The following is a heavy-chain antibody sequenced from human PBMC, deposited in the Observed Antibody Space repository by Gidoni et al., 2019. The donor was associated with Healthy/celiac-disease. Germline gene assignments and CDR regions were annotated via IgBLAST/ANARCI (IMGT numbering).Heavy chain of an antibody. J-gene: IGHJ6*03. CDR1: GFTFSTAW. V-gene: IGHV3-15*07. CDR2: IKSKTDGGTT. D-gene: IGHD1-26*01. Sequence: EVQLVESGGGLVKPGGSLRLSCAASGFTFSTAWMNWVRQAPGKGLEWVGRIKSKTDGGTTDYAAPVKGRFTISRDDSKNTLYLQMNSLKTEDTAVYYCTTDPPSYQQGHYYYYYMDVWGKGTTVTVSS. CDR3: TTDPPSYQQGHYYYYYMDV.